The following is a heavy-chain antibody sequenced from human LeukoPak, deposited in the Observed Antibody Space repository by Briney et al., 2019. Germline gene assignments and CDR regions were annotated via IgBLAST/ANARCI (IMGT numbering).Heavy chain of an antibody. Sequence: PGGSLRLSGAASGFTFTSYSMTWVRQAPGKGLEWFSTISGGGGSTYYADSVKGRFTISRDNSKNTLYLQVNSLRAEDTAVYYCAKGGKWDVTPFDYWGQGTLVTVSS. V-gene: IGHV3-23*01. CDR2: ISGGGGST. CDR1: GFTFTSYS. CDR3: AKGGKWDVTPFDY. D-gene: IGHD1-26*01. J-gene: IGHJ4*02.